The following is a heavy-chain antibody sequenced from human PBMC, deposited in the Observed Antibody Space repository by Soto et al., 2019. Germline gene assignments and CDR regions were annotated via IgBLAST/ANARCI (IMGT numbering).Heavy chain of an antibody. CDR2: ISSDGRNK. J-gene: IGHJ4*02. Sequence: GGSLRLSCVASGFSFSTYGMHWVRQAPDKGLEWVAVISSDGRNKYYADSVKGRFTISRDNSKNTLFLQMNSLRAEDTAVYYCARDLSPGSAGYYFDCWGQGSLVTVSS. CDR1: GFSFSTYG. V-gene: IGHV3-30*03. CDR3: ARDLSPGSAGYYFDC.